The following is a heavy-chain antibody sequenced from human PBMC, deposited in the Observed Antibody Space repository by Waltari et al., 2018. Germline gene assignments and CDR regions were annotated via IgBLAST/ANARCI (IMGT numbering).Heavy chain of an antibody. D-gene: IGHD6-13*01. CDR1: GFTFSSYS. V-gene: IGHV3-21*01. Sequence: EVQLVESGGGLVKPGGSLRLSCAASGFTFSSYSMNWVRQAPGKGLEWVSSISSSSSYIYYADSVKGRFTISRDNAKNSLYLQMNSLRAEDTAVYYCARDLAAAFELDYWGQGTLVTVSS. CDR3: ARDLAAAFELDY. CDR2: ISSSSSYI. J-gene: IGHJ4*02.